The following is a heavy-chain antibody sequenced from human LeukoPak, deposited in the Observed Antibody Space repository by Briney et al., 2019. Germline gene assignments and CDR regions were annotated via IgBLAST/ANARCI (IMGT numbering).Heavy chain of an antibody. CDR2: IKKDGSEK. D-gene: IGHD3-10*01. CDR1: GFTFSSHW. Sequence: GGSLRLSCAASGFTFSSHWMSWVRQAPGKGLEWVANIKKDGSEKYYVDSVKGRFTISRDNAKTSLYLQMNSLRAEDTAVYYCARESTSGYWGQGTLVTVSS. CDR3: ARESTSGY. V-gene: IGHV3-7*01. J-gene: IGHJ4*02.